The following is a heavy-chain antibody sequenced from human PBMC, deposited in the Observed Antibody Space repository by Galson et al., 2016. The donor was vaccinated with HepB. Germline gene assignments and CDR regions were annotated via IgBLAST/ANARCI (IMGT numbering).Heavy chain of an antibody. CDR3: ARKGGIYSPWGY. V-gene: IGHV3-30-3*01. J-gene: IGHJ4*02. CDR1: GFTFSSYA. D-gene: IGHD3-10*01. Sequence: SLRLSCAASGFTFSSYAVHWVRQAPGKGLEWVAVISFDGSNKYYADSVKGRFTISRDNAKNSMYLQMNSLRAEDTAVYYCARKGGIYSPWGYWGQGTLVTVSS. CDR2: ISFDGSNK.